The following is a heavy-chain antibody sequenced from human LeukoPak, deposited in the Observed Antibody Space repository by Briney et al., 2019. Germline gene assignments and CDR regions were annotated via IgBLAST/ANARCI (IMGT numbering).Heavy chain of an antibody. V-gene: IGHV3-48*03. J-gene: IGHJ5*02. D-gene: IGHD2-21*01. CDR2: ISSSGSTI. Sequence: GGSLRLSCAASAFTFSSYEMNWVRQASGKGLEWVSYISSSGSTISYADSVKGRFTISRDNAKNSLYLQMNSLRAEDTAVYYCARVVVYWFDPWGQGTLVTVSS. CDR1: AFTFSSYE. CDR3: ARVVVYWFDP.